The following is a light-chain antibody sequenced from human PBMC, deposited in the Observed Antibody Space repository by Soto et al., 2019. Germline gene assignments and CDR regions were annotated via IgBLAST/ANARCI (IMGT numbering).Light chain of an antibody. CDR1: QSLLHSDGKTY. V-gene: IGKV2-29*01. J-gene: IGKJ4*01. CDR3: QQFSSYPLT. CDR2: DAS. Sequence: DIVMTQTPLSLSVTPGQPASISCKSSQSLLHSDGKTYLYWYQQKPGQAPRLLIYDASSRATGIPDRFSGGGSGTDFTLTISRLEPEDFAVYYCQQFSSYPLTFGGGTKVDIK.